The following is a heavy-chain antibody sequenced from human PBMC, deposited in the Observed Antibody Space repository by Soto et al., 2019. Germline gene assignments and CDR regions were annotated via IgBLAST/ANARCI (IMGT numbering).Heavy chain of an antibody. CDR2: ISGSGGST. CDR3: AKGHVLRYFDWLSNLFDY. J-gene: IGHJ4*02. Sequence: PGGSLRLSCAASGLTFSSYAMSWVRQAPGKGLEWVSAISGSGGSTYYADSVKGRFTISRDNSKNTLYLQMNSLRAEDTAVYYCAKGHVLRYFDWLSNLFDYWGQGTLVTVSS. V-gene: IGHV3-23*01. CDR1: GLTFSSYA. D-gene: IGHD3-9*01.